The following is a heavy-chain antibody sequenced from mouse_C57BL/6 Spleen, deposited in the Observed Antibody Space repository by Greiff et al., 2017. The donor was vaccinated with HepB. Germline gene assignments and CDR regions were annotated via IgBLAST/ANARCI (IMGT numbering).Heavy chain of an antibody. CDR3: ARGGDGYYGGFAY. CDR2: IYPGDGDT. V-gene: IGHV1-82*01. D-gene: IGHD2-3*01. Sequence: VQLQESGPELVKPGASVKISCKASGYAFSSSWMNWVKQRPGKGLEWIGRIYPGDGDTNYNGKFKGKATLTADKSSSTAYMQLSSLTSEDSAVYVCARGGDGYYGGFAYWGQGTLVTVSA. CDR1: GYAFSSSW. J-gene: IGHJ3*01.